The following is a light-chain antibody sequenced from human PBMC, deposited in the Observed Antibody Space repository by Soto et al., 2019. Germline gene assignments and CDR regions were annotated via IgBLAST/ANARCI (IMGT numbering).Light chain of an antibody. CDR2: GAS. CDR1: QSVSSSY. V-gene: IGKV3-20*01. Sequence: EIVLTQSPGTLSLSPGERATLSCRASQSVSSSYLAWYQQKPGQAPRLLIYGASSRATGIPDRFNGSGSGTDFTLTISSLQAEDVAVYYCQQYYSTPPITFGQGTRLEIK. CDR3: QQYYSTPPIT. J-gene: IGKJ5*01.